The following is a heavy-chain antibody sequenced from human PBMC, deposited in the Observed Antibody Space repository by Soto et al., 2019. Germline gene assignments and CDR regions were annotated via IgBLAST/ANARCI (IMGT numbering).Heavy chain of an antibody. V-gene: IGHV4-31*03. D-gene: IGHD3-16*01. CDR3: ARERVLGDGGGFDV. Sequence: QLQESGPGLLKPSQTLSLTCSVSGAAVSGGGQYWNWVRQLPGKGLEWIGNIYYIGSPDYNPSLKSRLTISLDTSKNQFSLKLISVTAADTAVYYCARERVLGDGGGFDVWGQGTTVSVSS. CDR1: GAAVSGGGQY. J-gene: IGHJ6*02. CDR2: IYYIGSP.